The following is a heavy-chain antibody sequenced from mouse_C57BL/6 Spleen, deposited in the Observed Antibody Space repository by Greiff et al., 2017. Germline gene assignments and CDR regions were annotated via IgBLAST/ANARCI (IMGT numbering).Heavy chain of an antibody. Sequence: VQLQQSGAELVRPGASVTLSCKASGYTFTDYEMHWVKQTPVHGLEWIGAIDPETGGTAYNQKFKGKAILTADKSSSTAYMELRSLTSEDSAVYYCTRQRRTSYAMDYWGQGTSVTVSS. CDR1: GYTFTDYE. CDR3: TRQRRTSYAMDY. D-gene: IGHD2-13*01. V-gene: IGHV1-15*01. CDR2: IDPETGGT. J-gene: IGHJ4*01.